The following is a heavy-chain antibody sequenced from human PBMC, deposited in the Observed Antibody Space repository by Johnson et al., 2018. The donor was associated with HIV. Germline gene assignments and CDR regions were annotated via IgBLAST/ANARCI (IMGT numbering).Heavy chain of an antibody. CDR1: GFTFDDYG. V-gene: IGHV3-20*04. CDR2: INWNGGTT. D-gene: IGHD3-22*01. Sequence: VQLVESGGGVVRPGGSLRLSCAASGFTFDDYGMSWVRQAPGKGLEWVSCINWNGGTTCYADSVKGRFTISRANAKNSLYLQMNSLRAEDTALYYCARDSQHYYDSSGYFLGNAFNIWGQGTMVPVSS. CDR3: ARDSQHYYDSSGYFLGNAFNI. J-gene: IGHJ3*02.